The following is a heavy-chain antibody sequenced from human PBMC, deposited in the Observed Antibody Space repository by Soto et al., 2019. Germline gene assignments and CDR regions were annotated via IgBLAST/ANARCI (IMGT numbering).Heavy chain of an antibody. J-gene: IGHJ4*02. CDR2: MNPNSGNT. CDR1: GYTFTSYD. D-gene: IGHD6-13*01. V-gene: IGHV1-8*01. Sequence: ASVKVSCKASGYTFTSYDINWVRQATGQGLEWMGWMNPNSGNTGYAQKFRGRVTMTRNTSISTAYMELSSLRSEDTAVYYCARNIAAAGQEGYWGQGTLVTVYS. CDR3: ARNIAAAGQEGY.